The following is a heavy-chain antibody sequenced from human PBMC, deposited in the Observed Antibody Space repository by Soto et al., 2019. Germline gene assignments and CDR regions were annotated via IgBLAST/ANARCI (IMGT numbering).Heavy chain of an antibody. J-gene: IGHJ6*02. CDR3: ARVDYDILTGYYYYGMDV. D-gene: IGHD3-9*01. CDR1: GYTFTSYG. Sequence: GASVKVSCKASGYTFTSYGISWVRQAPGQGLEWMGWISAYNGNTNYAQKLQGRVTMTTDTSTSTAYMELRSLRSDDTAVYYCARVDYDILTGYYYYGMDVWGQGTTVTVSS. CDR2: ISAYNGNT. V-gene: IGHV1-18*04.